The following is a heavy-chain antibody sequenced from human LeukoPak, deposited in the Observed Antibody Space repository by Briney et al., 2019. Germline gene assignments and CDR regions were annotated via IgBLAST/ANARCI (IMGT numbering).Heavy chain of an antibody. D-gene: IGHD5-24*01. CDR3: ARCRVATMSGFDY. V-gene: IGHV3-48*03. CDR2: ISSSGSTI. J-gene: IGHJ4*02. CDR1: GFTFSSYE. Sequence: GGSLRLSCAASGFTFSSYEMNWVRQAPGKGREWVSYISSSGSTIYYADSVKGRFAISRDNAKNSLYLQMNSLRAEDTAVYYCARCRVATMSGFDYWGQGTLVTVSS.